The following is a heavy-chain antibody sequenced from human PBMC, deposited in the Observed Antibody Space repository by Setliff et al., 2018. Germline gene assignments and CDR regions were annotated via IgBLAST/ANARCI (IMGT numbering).Heavy chain of an antibody. CDR3: ARGGKATGYGGGGAFDI. Sequence: SVKVSCKASGGTFSSYAISWVRQAPGQGLEWMGRIIPIFGTANYAQKFQGRVTITADKSTSTAYMELSSLRSEDTAVYYCARGGKATGYGGGGAFDIWGQGTMVTVSS. CDR2: IIPIFGTA. J-gene: IGHJ3*02. D-gene: IGHD6-25*01. CDR1: GGTFSSYA. V-gene: IGHV1-69*06.